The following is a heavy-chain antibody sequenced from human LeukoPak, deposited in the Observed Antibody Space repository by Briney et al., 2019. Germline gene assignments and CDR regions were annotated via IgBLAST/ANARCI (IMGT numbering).Heavy chain of an antibody. J-gene: IGHJ3*02. Sequence: ASVKVSCKASGYTFTSYGISWVRQAPAQGLEGMGWIGAYNGNTNYAQKLQGRVTMTTETYTSTAYMELRSVRSDDTAVYYCARRNIVVITSDAFDIWGQGTMVTVSS. V-gene: IGHV1-18*01. D-gene: IGHD3-22*01. CDR2: IGAYNGNT. CDR1: GYTFTSYG. CDR3: ARRNIVVITSDAFDI.